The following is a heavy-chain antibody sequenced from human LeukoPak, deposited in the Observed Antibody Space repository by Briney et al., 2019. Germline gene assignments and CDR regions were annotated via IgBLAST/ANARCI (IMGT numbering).Heavy chain of an antibody. CDR2: IWYDGSNK. CDR3: AKPYCSGDCYYDY. D-gene: IGHD2-21*02. J-gene: IGHJ4*02. Sequence: GGSLRLSCAASGFTFSSYGMHWVRQAPGKGLEWVAIIWYDGSNKYYADSVKGRFTISRDNSKNTLYLQMNSLRAEDTAVYYCAKPYCSGDCYYDYWGQGTLVTVSS. CDR1: GFTFSSYG. V-gene: IGHV3-33*06.